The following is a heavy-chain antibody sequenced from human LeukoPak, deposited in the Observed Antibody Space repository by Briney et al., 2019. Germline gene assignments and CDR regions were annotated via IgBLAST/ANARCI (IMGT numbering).Heavy chain of an antibody. V-gene: IGHV3-30*02. CDR3: AKGNYYDSSAYNWFDP. CDR2: VRYDGTNK. Sequence: GGSLRLSCVASGFTFSSCGMHWVRQAPGKGLEGVSFVRYDGTNKYYAESVKGRFTISRDNSKITLYVQMNSLRAEDTAVYYCAKGNYYDSSAYNWFDPWGQGTLVTVSS. D-gene: IGHD3-22*01. CDR1: GFTFSSCG. J-gene: IGHJ5*02.